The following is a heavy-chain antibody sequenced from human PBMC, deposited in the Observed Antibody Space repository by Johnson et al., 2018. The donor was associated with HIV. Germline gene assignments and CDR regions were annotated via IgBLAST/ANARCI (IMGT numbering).Heavy chain of an antibody. CDR1: GFTFSSYA. V-gene: IGHV3-30*14. CDR3: GRGPGGFVAFDI. J-gene: IGHJ3*02. D-gene: IGHD2-8*02. Sequence: QVQLVESGGGLVQPGGSLRLSCAASGFTFSSYAMHWVRQAPGKGLEWVAVISYDGSNKYYADSVKGRFTISRDKSENTVYLQMNRLRAEDTAVYFCGRGPGGFVAFDIWGQGTMVTVSS. CDR2: ISYDGSNK.